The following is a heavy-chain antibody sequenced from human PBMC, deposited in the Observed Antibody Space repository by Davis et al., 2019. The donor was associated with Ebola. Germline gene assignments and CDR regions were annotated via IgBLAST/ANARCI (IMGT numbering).Heavy chain of an antibody. Sequence: SVKVSCKASGGTFSSYAISWVRQAPGQGLEWMGRIIPILGIANYAQKFQGRVTITADESTSTAYMELSSLRSEDTAVYYCARGQTGRYYDFWSGYHYYYGMDVWGQGTTVTVSS. CDR1: GGTFSSYA. CDR3: ARGQTGRYYDFWSGYHYYYGMDV. D-gene: IGHD3-3*01. V-gene: IGHV1-69*04. J-gene: IGHJ6*02. CDR2: IIPILGIA.